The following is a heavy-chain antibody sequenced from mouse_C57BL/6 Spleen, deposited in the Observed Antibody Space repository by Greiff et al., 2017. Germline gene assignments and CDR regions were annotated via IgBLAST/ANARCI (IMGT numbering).Heavy chain of an antibody. CDR3: ARGRQLRLHYYAMDY. J-gene: IGHJ4*01. Sequence: VKLQESGPELVKPGASVKISCKASGYAFSSSWMNWVKQRPGKGLEWIGRIYPGDGDTNYNGKFKGKATLTADKSSSTAYMQLSSLTSEDSAVYFCARGRQLRLHYYAMDYWGQGTSVTVSS. CDR2: IYPGDGDT. CDR1: GYAFSSSW. D-gene: IGHD3-2*02. V-gene: IGHV1-82*01.